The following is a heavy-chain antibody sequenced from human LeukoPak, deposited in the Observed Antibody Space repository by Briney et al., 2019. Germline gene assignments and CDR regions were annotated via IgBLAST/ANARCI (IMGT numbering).Heavy chain of an antibody. CDR3: AREMAV. CDR2: IWYDGSNE. Sequence: QTGGSLRLSCVVSGFSFGTYSMHWARQVPGKGLEWVAVIWYDGSNEDYADSVKGRSTISRDNSKNTLYLQMNSLRVEDTAVYYCAREMAVWGQGALVTVSS. J-gene: IGHJ4*02. CDR1: GFSFGTYS. V-gene: IGHV3-33*01. D-gene: IGHD2-8*01.